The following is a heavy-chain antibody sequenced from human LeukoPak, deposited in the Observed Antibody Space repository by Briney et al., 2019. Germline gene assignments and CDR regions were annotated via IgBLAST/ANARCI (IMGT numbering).Heavy chain of an antibody. Sequence: GGSLKISCKGSGYSFTSYWIGWVRQMPGKGLEWMGIIYPGDSDTRYSPSFQGQVTISADKSISTAYLQWSSLKASDTAMYYCARNVRLSRWLQCSAFDIWGQGTMVTVSS. CDR3: ARNVRLSRWLQCSAFDI. D-gene: IGHD5-24*01. J-gene: IGHJ3*02. CDR2: IYPGDSDT. V-gene: IGHV5-51*01. CDR1: GYSFTSYW.